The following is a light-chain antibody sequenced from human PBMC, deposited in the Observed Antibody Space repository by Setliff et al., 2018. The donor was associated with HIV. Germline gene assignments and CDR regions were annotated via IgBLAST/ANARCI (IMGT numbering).Light chain of an antibody. CDR1: SSNIGSNT. J-gene: IGLJ1*01. CDR2: SNN. V-gene: IGLV1-44*01. CDR3: AAWDDSLNGRV. Sequence: QSVLTQPPSASGTPGQRVTISCFGSSSNIGSNTVTWYQQLPGTAPKLLIYSNNQRPSGVPDRFSGSKSGTSASLAISGLQSEDEADYYCAAWDDSLNGRVFGTGTKVTVL.